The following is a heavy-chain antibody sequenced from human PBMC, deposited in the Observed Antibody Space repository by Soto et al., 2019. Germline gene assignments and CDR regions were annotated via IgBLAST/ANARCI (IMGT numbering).Heavy chain of an antibody. CDR1: GFTFDDYG. V-gene: IGHV3-20*01. Sequence: GGSLRLSCAASGFTFDDYGMSWVRQAPGKGLEWVSGINWNGGSTGYADSVKGRFTISRDNSKNTLFLQMDSLRAEDTAVYHCAKVHGSSSFHYYGMDVWGQGTTVTVSS. D-gene: IGHD6-6*01. CDR2: INWNGGST. J-gene: IGHJ6*02. CDR3: AKVHGSSSFHYYGMDV.